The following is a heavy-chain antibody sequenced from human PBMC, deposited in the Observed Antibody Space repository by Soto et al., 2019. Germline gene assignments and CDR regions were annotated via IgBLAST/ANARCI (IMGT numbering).Heavy chain of an antibody. Sequence: KSGGSLRLSCEGSGFTFSSYSMNWVRQAPGKGLEWVSSISGSGGYIYYADSVKGRFTISRDNAKNSLYLQMTSLRDEDTALYYCARDRQSTPWYAADYWGQGSLVTVSS. D-gene: IGHD6-13*01. CDR2: ISGSGGYI. CDR3: ARDRQSTPWYAADY. V-gene: IGHV3-21*01. J-gene: IGHJ4*02. CDR1: GFTFSSYS.